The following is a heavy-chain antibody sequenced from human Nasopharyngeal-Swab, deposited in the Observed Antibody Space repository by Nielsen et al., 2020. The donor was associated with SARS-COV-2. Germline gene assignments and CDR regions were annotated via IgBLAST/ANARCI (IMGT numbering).Heavy chain of an antibody. Sequence: WIRQPPGKGLEWVSYISSGSSIIYYADSVKGRFTISRDNAKNSLYLQMNSLRDEDTAVYYCARDRGYSYGYDAFDIWGQETMVTVSS. D-gene: IGHD5-18*01. J-gene: IGHJ3*02. CDR2: ISSGSSII. V-gene: IGHV3-48*02. CDR3: ARDRGYSYGYDAFDI.